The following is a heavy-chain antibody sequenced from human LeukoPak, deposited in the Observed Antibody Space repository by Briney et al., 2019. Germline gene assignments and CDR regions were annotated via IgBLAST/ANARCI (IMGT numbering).Heavy chain of an antibody. CDR1: AFTFSSYG. CDR3: ARDPIYYASCGYYPRD. V-gene: IGHV3-30*03. J-gene: IGHJ4*02. Sequence: GRSLRLSCAASAFTFSSYGMRWVRQAPGKGPGWVAVISYDGSNKYYADSMKGRFTISRDNSKNTLNLQMNSLRAEDTAVYYCARDPIYYASCGYYPRDWGQGTLVSVSS. D-gene: IGHD3-22*01. CDR2: ISYDGSNK.